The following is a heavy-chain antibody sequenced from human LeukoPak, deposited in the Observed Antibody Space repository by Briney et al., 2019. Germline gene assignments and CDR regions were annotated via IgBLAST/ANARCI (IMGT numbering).Heavy chain of an antibody. D-gene: IGHD4-23*01. CDR3: AKATVAYFDY. CDR2: ISSSSSYI. J-gene: IGHJ4*02. V-gene: IGHV3-21*04. CDR1: GFTFSSYS. Sequence: GGSLRLSCAASGFTFSSYSMNWVRQAPGKGLEWVSSISSSSSYIYYAGSVKGRFTISRDNAKNSLYLQMNSLRAEDTAVYYCAKATVAYFDYWGQGTLVTVSS.